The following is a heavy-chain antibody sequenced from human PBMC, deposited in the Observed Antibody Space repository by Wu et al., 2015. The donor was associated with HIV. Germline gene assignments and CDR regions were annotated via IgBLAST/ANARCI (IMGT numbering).Heavy chain of an antibody. Sequence: QVQLVQSGAEVKKPGASVKVSCKASGYTFTGYYMHWVRQAPGQGLEWMGWINPNSGGTNYAQKFQGRVTMTRDTSISTAYMELSRLRSDDTAVYYCARDRAYSSSWRYYYYGMDVWGQGDHGHRLL. CDR2: INPNSGGT. CDR1: GYTFTGYY. D-gene: IGHD6-13*01. J-gene: IGHJ6*02. CDR3: ARDRAYSSSWRYYYYGMDV. V-gene: IGHV1-2*02.